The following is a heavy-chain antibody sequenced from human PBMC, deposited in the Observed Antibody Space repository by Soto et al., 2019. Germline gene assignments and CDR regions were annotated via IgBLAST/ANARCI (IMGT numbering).Heavy chain of an antibody. D-gene: IGHD1-26*01. Sequence: QVQLVQSGAEVKKPGSSVKVSCKASGGTFSSYSINWVRQAPGQGLEWMGEIIPIVCTANYAQKFQGRVTITADEYTSTAYMELSSPSSDDTAVYYGSGDGGRHSGGIDYWGQGTLVTVSS. CDR2: IIPIVCTA. J-gene: IGHJ4*02. CDR1: GGTFSSYS. V-gene: IGHV1-69*01. CDR3: SGDGGRHSGGIDY.